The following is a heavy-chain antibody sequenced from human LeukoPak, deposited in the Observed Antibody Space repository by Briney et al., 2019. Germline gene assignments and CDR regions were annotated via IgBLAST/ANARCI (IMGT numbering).Heavy chain of an antibody. D-gene: IGHD3-10*01. CDR3: STYGSGSFRT. CDR2: ISSSGGTT. CDR1: GFTFSSYA. Sequence: PGGSLRLSCAASGFTFSSYAMTWVRQAPGKGLEWVSAISSSGGTTYYADSVKGRFTISRDNSKNTLYLQMNSLKTEDTAVYYCSTYGSGSFRTWGQGTMVTVSS. J-gene: IGHJ3*01. V-gene: IGHV3-23*01.